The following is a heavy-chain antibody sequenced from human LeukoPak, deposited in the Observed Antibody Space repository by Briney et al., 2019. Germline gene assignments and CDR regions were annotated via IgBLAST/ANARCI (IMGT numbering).Heavy chain of an antibody. V-gene: IGHV3-23*01. J-gene: IGHJ4*02. D-gene: IGHD4-17*01. CDR3: AKDPYGDYVVDY. Sequence: GGSLRLSCAASGFTFSSYAMSWVRQAPGKGLEWVSAISGSVGTTYYADSVKGRFTISRDNSKNTLYLQMTSLRAEDTAVYYCAKDPYGDYVVDYWGQGTLVTVPS. CDR2: ISGSVGTT. CDR1: GFTFSSYA.